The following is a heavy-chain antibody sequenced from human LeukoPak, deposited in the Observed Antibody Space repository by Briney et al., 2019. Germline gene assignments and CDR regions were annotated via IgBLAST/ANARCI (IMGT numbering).Heavy chain of an antibody. CDR2: ISAYNGNT. J-gene: IGHJ6*03. V-gene: IGHV1-18*01. CDR3: ARDVDGYSYGYDYYYYMDV. Sequence: ASVTVSCKASGYTFTSYGISWVRQAPGQGVEWMGWISAYNGNTNYAQKLQGRVTMTTDTSTSTAYMELRSLRSDDTAVYYCARDVDGYSYGYDYYYYMDVWGKGTTVTVSS. D-gene: IGHD5-18*01. CDR1: GYTFTSYG.